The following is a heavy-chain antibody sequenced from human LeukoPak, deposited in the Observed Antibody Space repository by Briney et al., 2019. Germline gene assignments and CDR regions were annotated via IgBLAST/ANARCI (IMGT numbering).Heavy chain of an antibody. D-gene: IGHD1-26*01. CDR1: GFTFSSYA. J-gene: IGHJ1*01. CDR2: IYSDSTT. Sequence: GGSLRLSCAASGFTFSSYAMSWVRQAPGKGLEWVSIIYSDSTTYYADSVKGRFTISRDNSKNTLYLQMDSLRAEDTAVYYCARADRGRHSYFQHWGQGTLVTVSS. V-gene: IGHV3-23*03. CDR3: ARADRGRHSYFQH.